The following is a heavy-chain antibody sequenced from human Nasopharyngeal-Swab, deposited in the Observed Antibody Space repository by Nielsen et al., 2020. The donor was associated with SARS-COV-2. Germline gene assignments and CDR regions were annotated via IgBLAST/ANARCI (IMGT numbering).Heavy chain of an antibody. D-gene: IGHD1-14*01. Sequence: WIRQPPGKGLEWIGSIYYSGSTYYNPSLKSRVTISVDTSKNQLSLKLSSVTAADTAVYYCAREGAGSETIYYYYYMDVWGKGTTVTVSS. CDR3: AREGAGSETIYYYYYMDV. V-gene: IGHV4-39*07. CDR2: IYYSGST. J-gene: IGHJ6*03.